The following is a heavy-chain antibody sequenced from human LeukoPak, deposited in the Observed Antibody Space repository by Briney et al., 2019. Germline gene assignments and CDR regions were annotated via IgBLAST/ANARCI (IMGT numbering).Heavy chain of an antibody. CDR1: GFTFNSYA. CDR2: INDNGAGT. Sequence: GGSLRLSCTTSGFTFNSYAMSWVRQAPGKGLKWVSTINDNGAGTYYADSVKGRFTVSRDNAKNSLYLQLNSLGAEDTAVYYCATRYCTIPACRASSYHCMDNWGKGTTVTVSS. D-gene: IGHD2-8*01. CDR3: ATRYCTIPACRASSYHCMDN. J-gene: IGHJ6*03. V-gene: IGHV3-23*01.